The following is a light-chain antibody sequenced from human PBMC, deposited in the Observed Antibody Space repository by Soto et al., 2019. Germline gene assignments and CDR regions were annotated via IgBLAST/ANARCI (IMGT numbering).Light chain of an antibody. CDR2: AAF. J-gene: IGKJ1*01. CDR1: HNMSRY. CDR3: QQSYDTLRT. Sequence: DIQMTQSXSSLSGCVVYRVPITGRARHNMSRYLNCDPTTRGKATKLLIYAAFNLQSGVPSRFSASGSGKDFTLTISSMHPEDFAAYYCQQSYDTLRTLGQGTKGDLK. V-gene: IGKV1-39*01.